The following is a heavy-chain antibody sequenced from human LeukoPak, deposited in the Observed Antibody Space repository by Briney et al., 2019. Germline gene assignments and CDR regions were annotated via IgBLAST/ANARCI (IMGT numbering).Heavy chain of an antibody. CDR3: ARDTVDGYIYFDY. V-gene: IGHV3-11*01. CDR2: IGSSGGTK. Sequence: GGSLRLSCAASGFTFSDYYMSWLRQAPGKGLEWVSCIGSSGGTKYYADSVKGRFTISRDNAKNSLYLQMNSLRAEDTAVYFYARDTVDGYIYFDYWGQGTLVTVSS. CDR1: GFTFSDYY. J-gene: IGHJ4*02. D-gene: IGHD5-12*01.